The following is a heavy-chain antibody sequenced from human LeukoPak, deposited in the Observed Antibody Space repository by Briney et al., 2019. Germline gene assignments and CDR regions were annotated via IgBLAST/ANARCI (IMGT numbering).Heavy chain of an antibody. CDR3: AKCFWSGPNPHYFDY. CDR1: GFTFSNYA. CDR2: ISGNSGDT. J-gene: IGHJ4*02. V-gene: IGHV3-23*01. D-gene: IGHD3-3*01. Sequence: GGSLRLSCAASGFTFSNYAMRWVRQAPGKGLEWVSSISGNSGDTYDADPVKGRFTISRDNSKNTLYLQMNSLRAEDTAVYYCAKCFWSGPNPHYFDYWGQGTLVTVSS.